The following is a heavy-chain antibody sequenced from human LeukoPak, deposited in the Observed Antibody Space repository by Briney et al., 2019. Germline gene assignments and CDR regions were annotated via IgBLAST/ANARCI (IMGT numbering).Heavy chain of an antibody. D-gene: IGHD5-18*01. V-gene: IGHV3-9*01. CDR1: GFTFADYA. CDR3: AKGRGYNYGYIFGYFDY. CDR2: ISWNSGNI. J-gene: IGHJ4*02. Sequence: LAGGSLRLSCAASGFTFADYAMHWVRQTPGKDLEWVSGISWNSGNIDYADSVKGRFTISRDNAKNSLYLQMNSLRAEDTALYYCAKGRGYNYGYIFGYFDYWGQGTLVTVSS.